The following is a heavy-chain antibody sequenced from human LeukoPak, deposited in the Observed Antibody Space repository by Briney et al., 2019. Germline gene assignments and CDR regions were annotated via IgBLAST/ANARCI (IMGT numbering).Heavy chain of an antibody. CDR3: ARDTPQHLKRFDY. CDR2: INPYNGKT. Sequence: AASVKVSCKASGYTLDRFGISWVRQAPGQGLEWLGWINPYNGKTIFGEKFQGRVTMTTETSTSTVYMELTSLRSDDTAVYFCARDTPQHLKRFDYWGQGTLVTVSS. V-gene: IGHV1-18*01. CDR1: GYTLDRFG. J-gene: IGHJ4*02.